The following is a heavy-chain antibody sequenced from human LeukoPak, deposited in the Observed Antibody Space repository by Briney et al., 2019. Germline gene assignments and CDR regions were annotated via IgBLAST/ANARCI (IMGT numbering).Heavy chain of an antibody. J-gene: IGHJ3*02. V-gene: IGHV1-2*04. CDR2: INPNSGGT. CDR3: AKDSYYYDSSAEGDAFDI. D-gene: IGHD3-22*01. CDR1: GYTFTGYY. Sequence: SVKVSCKASGYTFTGYYMHWVRQAPGQGLEWMGWINPNSGGTNYAQKFQGWVTMTRDTSISTAYMELSRLRSDDTAVYYCAKDSYYYDSSAEGDAFDIWGQGTMVTVSS.